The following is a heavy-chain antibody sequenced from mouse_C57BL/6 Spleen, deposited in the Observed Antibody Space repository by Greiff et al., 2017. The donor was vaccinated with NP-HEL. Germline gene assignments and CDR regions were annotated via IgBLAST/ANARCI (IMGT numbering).Heavy chain of an antibody. Sequence: VQLQQSGAELVRPGASVKLSCTASGFNIKDDYMHWVKQRPEQGLEWIGWIDPENGDTEYASKFQGKATITADTSSNTAYLQLSSLTSEDTAVYYCTTDGYDKVFDYWGQGTTLTVSS. D-gene: IGHD2-2*01. V-gene: IGHV14-4*01. J-gene: IGHJ2*01. CDR2: IDPENGDT. CDR3: TTDGYDKVFDY. CDR1: GFNIKDDY.